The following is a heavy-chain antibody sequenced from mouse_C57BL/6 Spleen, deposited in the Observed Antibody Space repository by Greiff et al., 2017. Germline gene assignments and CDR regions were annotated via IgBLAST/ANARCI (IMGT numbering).Heavy chain of an antibody. Sequence: VQLKESGPELVKPGASVKISCKASGYSFTGYYMNWVKQSPEKSLEWIGEINPSTGGTTYNQKFKAKATLTVDKSSSTAYMQLKSLTSEDSAVYYCAPFYYSNYSWFAYWGQGTLVTVSA. CDR1: GYSFTGYY. D-gene: IGHD2-5*01. CDR2: INPSTGGT. V-gene: IGHV1-42*01. CDR3: APFYYSNYSWFAY. J-gene: IGHJ3*01.